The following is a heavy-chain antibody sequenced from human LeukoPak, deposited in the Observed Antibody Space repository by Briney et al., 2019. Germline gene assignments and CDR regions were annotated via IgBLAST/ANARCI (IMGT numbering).Heavy chain of an antibody. Sequence: GGSLRLSCAASGFTFIGYGMNWVRQAPGKGLEWVSGISTSGGNTYYADSVKGRFTISRDNSKNTLYLQMNSLRVEDTAVYYCAKSRVVVSATRYFDYWGQGTLVTVSS. J-gene: IGHJ4*02. D-gene: IGHD2-15*01. CDR2: ISTSGGNT. CDR3: AKSRVVVSATRYFDY. V-gene: IGHV3-23*01. CDR1: GFTFIGYG.